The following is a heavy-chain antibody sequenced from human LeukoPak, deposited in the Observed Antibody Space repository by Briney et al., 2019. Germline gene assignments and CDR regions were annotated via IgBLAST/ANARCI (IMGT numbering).Heavy chain of an antibody. V-gene: IGHV5-51*01. J-gene: IGHJ3*02. CDR3: ARPRGLTNTFDI. CDR2: IYPGDSDT. Sequence: GESLKISCKGSGYSFTNYWIDWVRQMPGKGLEWMGIIYPGDSDTRYSPSFQGQVTISVDKSSSTAYLQWSSLQASDTAMYYCARPRGLTNTFDIWGQGTMVTVSS. CDR1: GYSFTNYW. D-gene: IGHD3/OR15-3a*01.